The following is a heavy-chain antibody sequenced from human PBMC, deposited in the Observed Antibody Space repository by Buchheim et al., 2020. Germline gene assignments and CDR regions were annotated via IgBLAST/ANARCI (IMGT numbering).Heavy chain of an antibody. CDR3: ARDPISSGSPWYFDL. D-gene: IGHD3-3*02. Sequence: QVQLVESGGGVVQPGRSLRLSCAASGFTFSSYGMHWVRQAPGKGLEWVAVISYDGSNKYYADSVKGRFTISRDNSQNTLYLQMNGLRAEDTAVYYCARDPISSGSPWYFDLWGRGTL. J-gene: IGHJ2*01. V-gene: IGHV3-30*03. CDR2: ISYDGSNK. CDR1: GFTFSSYG.